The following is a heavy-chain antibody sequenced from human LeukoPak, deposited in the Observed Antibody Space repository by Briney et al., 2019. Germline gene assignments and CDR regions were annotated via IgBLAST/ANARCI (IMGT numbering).Heavy chain of an antibody. D-gene: IGHD2-2*01. CDR2: IIPIFGTA. CDR1: GCTFSNYA. V-gene: IGHV1-69*06. CDR3: ARGPYCSSTSRYFDY. Sequence: SVKVSCKASGCTFSNYAISWVRQAPGHGPEWMGRIIPIFGTANYAQKFQGRVTITADKSTSTAYMELSSLRSEDTAVYYCARGPYCSSTSRYFDYWGQGTLVTVSS. J-gene: IGHJ4*02.